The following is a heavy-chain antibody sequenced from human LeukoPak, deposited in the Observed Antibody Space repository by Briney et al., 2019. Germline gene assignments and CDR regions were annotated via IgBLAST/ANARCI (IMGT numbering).Heavy chain of an antibody. CDR3: AKSINQYYYDSSGYYY. Sequence: GGSLRLSCAASGFTFSSYAMSWVRQAPGKGLEWVSAISGSGGSTYYADSVKGRLTISRDNSKNTLYLQMNSLRAEDTAVYYCAKSINQYYYDSSGYYYWGQGTLVTVSS. D-gene: IGHD3-22*01. V-gene: IGHV3-23*01. CDR1: GFTFSSYA. J-gene: IGHJ4*02. CDR2: ISGSGGST.